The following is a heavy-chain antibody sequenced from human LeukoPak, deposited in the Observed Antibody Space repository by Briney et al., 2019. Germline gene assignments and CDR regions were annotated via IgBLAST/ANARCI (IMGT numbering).Heavy chain of an antibody. CDR3: AKDRYGDYGPFDN. D-gene: IGHD4-17*01. J-gene: IGHJ3*02. CDR2: IPSDGSYT. CDR1: GFNFNSHG. Sequence: GSLRLSCAASGFNFNSHGMHWVRQAPGKGLEWVALIPSDGSYTYYADSVKGRFTISRDNSKNTLSLQMNSVRPDDTAVYYCAKDRYGDYGPFDNWGQGTMVTVSS. V-gene: IGHV3-30*18.